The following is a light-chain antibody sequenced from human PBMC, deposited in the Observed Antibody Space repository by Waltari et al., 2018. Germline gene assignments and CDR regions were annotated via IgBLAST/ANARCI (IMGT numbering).Light chain of an antibody. J-gene: IGKJ1*01. V-gene: IGKV3-20*01. CDR1: QSVSKY. Sequence: EVVLTQSPGTLSLSPGERATISCRASQSVSKYLAWYQQRPGQAPRLLIYAASTRATGIPDRLSGSGSGTDFSLTISRLEPEDFAVYYCQNHERLPATFGQGTKVEIK. CDR3: QNHERLPAT. CDR2: AAS.